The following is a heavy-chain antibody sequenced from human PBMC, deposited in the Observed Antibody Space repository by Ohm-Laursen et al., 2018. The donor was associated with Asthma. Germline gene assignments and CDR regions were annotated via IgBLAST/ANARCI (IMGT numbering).Heavy chain of an antibody. CDR3: ATNLPYEAENY. J-gene: IGHJ4*02. CDR1: GFTFSNHW. Sequence: SLRLSCTASGFTFSNHWMTWVRQAPGKGLEWVANIYPDGGEKYYVDSVDGRFTISRDNAKNSLYLQMNSLRAGDTAVYYCATNLPYEAENYWGQGTLVTVSS. V-gene: IGHV3-7*05. CDR2: IYPDGGEK. D-gene: IGHD3-16*01.